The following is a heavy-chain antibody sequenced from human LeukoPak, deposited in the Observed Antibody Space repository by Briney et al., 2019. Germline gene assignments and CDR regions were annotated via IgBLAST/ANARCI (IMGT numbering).Heavy chain of an antibody. J-gene: IGHJ6*02. Sequence: GASVKVSCKASGGTFISYAISWVRQAPGQGLEWMGGIIPIFGTANYAQKFQGRVTMTRDTSISTAYMELSRLRSDDTAVYYCARGGYSYGRDQYYYYYYGMDVWGQGTTVTVSS. CDR3: ARGGYSYGRDQYYYYYYGMDV. D-gene: IGHD5-18*01. CDR2: IIPIFGTA. V-gene: IGHV1-69*05. CDR1: GGTFISYA.